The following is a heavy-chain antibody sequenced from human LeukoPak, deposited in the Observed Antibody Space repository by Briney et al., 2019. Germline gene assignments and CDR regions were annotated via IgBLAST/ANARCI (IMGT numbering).Heavy chain of an antibody. Sequence: PSETLSLTRTVSGYSISSGYYWGWIRQPPGKGPEWIGSIYHSGSTYYNPSLKSRVTMSVDTSRNQFFLRLSSVTAADTAVYYCARFSEYSHSSVHYLDYWGQGTLVSVSS. CDR2: IYHSGST. CDR1: GYSISSGYY. CDR3: ARFSEYSHSSVHYLDY. V-gene: IGHV4-38-2*02. J-gene: IGHJ4*02. D-gene: IGHD3-22*01.